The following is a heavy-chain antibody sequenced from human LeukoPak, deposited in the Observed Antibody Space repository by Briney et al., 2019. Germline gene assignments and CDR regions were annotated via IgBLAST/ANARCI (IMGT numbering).Heavy chain of an antibody. CDR3: ARARVYSSSSWFDP. Sequence: GGSLRLSCAVSGFTFSSYWMHWVRQAPGKGLVWVSHIKTDGSTTAYADSVKGRFTISRDNAKNTLYLQMNSLRAEDTAVYYCARARVYSSSSWFDPWGQGTLVTVSS. J-gene: IGHJ5*02. D-gene: IGHD6-13*01. V-gene: IGHV3-74*01. CDR2: IKTDGSTT. CDR1: GFTFSSYW.